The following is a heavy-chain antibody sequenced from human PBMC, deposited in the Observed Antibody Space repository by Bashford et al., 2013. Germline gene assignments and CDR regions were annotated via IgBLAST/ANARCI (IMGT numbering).Heavy chain of an antibody. CDR2: IYTSGRT. CDR1: GGSISSYY. CDR3: ARDRSLDYDFWSGRNWFDP. Sequence: SETLSLTCTVSGGSISSYYWSWIRQPAGKGLEWIGRIYTSGRTNYNPSLKSRVTMSVDTSKNQFSLKLSSVTAADTAVYYCARDRSLDYDFWSGRNWFDPWGQGTLVTVSS. D-gene: IGHD3-3*01. J-gene: IGHJ5*02. V-gene: IGHV4-4*07.